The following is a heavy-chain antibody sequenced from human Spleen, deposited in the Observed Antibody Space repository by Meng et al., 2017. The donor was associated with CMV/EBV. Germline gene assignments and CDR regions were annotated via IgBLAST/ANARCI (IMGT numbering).Heavy chain of an antibody. CDR3: ARGSVSNYGLGWFDP. V-gene: IGHV1-69*05. CDR2: IIPIFGTT. CDR1: GGTFSSYA. D-gene: IGHD4-11*01. Sequence: SVKVSCKASGGTFSSYAISWVRQAPGQGLEWMGGIIPIFGTTHYAQRFQGRVTITTDESTSTAYMELSSLRSEDTAVYYCARGSVSNYGLGWFDPWGQGTLVTVSS. J-gene: IGHJ5*02.